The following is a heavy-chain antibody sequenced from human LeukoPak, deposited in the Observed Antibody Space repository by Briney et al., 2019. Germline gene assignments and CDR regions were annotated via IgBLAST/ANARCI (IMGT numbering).Heavy chain of an antibody. V-gene: IGHV3-48*04. CDR1: GFTFSSYS. CDR2: ISSSSITI. D-gene: IGHD4-17*01. Sequence: GGSLRPSCAASGFTFSSYSLNWVRQAPGKGLEWVSFISSSSITIYYADSVKGRFTISRDNAKNSLYLQMNSLRAEDTAVYYCARDRGLYGDYWGQGTLVTVSS. J-gene: IGHJ4*02. CDR3: ARDRGLYGDY.